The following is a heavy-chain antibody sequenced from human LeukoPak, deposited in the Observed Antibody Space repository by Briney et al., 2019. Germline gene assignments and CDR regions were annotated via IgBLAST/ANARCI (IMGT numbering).Heavy chain of an antibody. CDR3: ARHEYGDHPDY. D-gene: IGHD4-17*01. CDR1: GGSISSYY. V-gene: IGHV4-59*08. J-gene: IGHJ4*02. Sequence: PSETLSLTCTVSGGSISSYYWSWIRQPPGKGLEWIGYIYYSGSTNYNPSLKSRVTISVDTSKNQFSLKLSSVTAADTAVYYCARHEYGDHPDYWGQGTLVTVSS. CDR2: IYYSGST.